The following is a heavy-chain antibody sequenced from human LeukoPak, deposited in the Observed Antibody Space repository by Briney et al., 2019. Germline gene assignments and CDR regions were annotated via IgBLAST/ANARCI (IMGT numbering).Heavy chain of an antibody. CDR1: GFTVSSNY. CDR3: VKDSSSGSYFDY. V-gene: IGHV3-64D*06. J-gene: IGHJ4*02. CDR2: ISSNGGST. Sequence: GGSLRLSCAASGFTVSSNYMSWVRQAPGKGLEYVSAISSNGGSTYYADSVKGRLTISRDNSRNALHLQMSSLRVEDTAVYYCVKDSSSGSYFDYWGQGTLVTVSS. D-gene: IGHD3-10*01.